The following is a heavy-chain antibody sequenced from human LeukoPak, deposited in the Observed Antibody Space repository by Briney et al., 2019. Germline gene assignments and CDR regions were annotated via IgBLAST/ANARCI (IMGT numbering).Heavy chain of an antibody. V-gene: IGHV1-2*02. D-gene: IGHD3-10*01. CDR1: GYTFTGYY. Sequence: ASVKVSCKASGYTFTGYYMHWVRQAPGQGLEWMGWINPNSGGTNYAQKFQGRVTMTRDTSIGTAYMELSRLRSDDTAVYYCAREHIWRNMVRGVNTYQCYGMDVWGQGTTVTVSS. CDR2: INPNSGGT. CDR3: AREHIWRNMVRGVNTYQCYGMDV. J-gene: IGHJ6*02.